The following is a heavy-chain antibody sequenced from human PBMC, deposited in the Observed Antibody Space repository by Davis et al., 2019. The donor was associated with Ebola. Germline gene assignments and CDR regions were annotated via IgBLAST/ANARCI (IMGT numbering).Heavy chain of an antibody. J-gene: IGHJ5*02. CDR1: GGSFSGYY. CDR2: IYYSGST. CDR3: ARGGIAVAGKGWFDP. Sequence: SETLSLTCAVYGGSFSGYYWSWIRQPPGKGLEWIGYIYYSGSTYYNPSLKSRVTISVDTSKNQFSLKLSSVTAADTAVYYCARGGIAVAGKGWFDPWGQGTLVTVSS. D-gene: IGHD6-19*01. V-gene: IGHV4-30-4*01.